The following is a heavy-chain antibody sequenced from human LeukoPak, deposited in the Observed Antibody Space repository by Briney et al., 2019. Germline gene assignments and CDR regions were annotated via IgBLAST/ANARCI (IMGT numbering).Heavy chain of an antibody. V-gene: IGHV4-59*01. D-gene: IGHD6-13*01. Sequence: SETLSLTCTVSGGSISSYYWSWIRQPPGKGLEWIGYIYYSGSTNYNPSLKGRVTISVDTSKNQFSLKLSSVTAADTAVYYCARAVGYSSSWEIDYWGQGTLVTVSS. CDR3: ARAVGYSSSWEIDY. CDR1: GGSISSYY. CDR2: IYYSGST. J-gene: IGHJ4*02.